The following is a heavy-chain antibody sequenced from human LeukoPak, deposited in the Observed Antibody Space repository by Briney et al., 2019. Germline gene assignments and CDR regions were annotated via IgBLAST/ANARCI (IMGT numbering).Heavy chain of an antibody. D-gene: IGHD2-21*01. Sequence: SGTLALTCSVSGGSISSSSYYWGWIRQSPGKGLEWIGSMYCRGTTYGNSSLKSRLTLSIDTSNNQFSLKLTSVTAADTAVYFCAREYSRSVVAGSRPDLWGQGLLVTVSS. J-gene: IGHJ4*02. CDR2: MYCRGTT. CDR1: GGSISSSSYY. V-gene: IGHV4-39*02. CDR3: AREYSRSVVAGSRPDL.